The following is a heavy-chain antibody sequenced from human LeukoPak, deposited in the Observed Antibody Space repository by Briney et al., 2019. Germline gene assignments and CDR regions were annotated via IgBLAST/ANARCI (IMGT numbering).Heavy chain of an antibody. J-gene: IGHJ4*02. D-gene: IGHD2-2*02. Sequence: SGTLSLTCAVYGGSFSGYYWSWIRQPPGKGLEWIGEINHSGSTNYNPSLKSRVTISVDTSKNQFSLKLSSVTAADTAVYYCARGAGYCSSTSCYSYFDYWGQGTLVTVSS. CDR3: ARGAGYCSSTSCYSYFDY. CDR2: INHSGST. V-gene: IGHV4-34*01. CDR1: GGSFSGYY.